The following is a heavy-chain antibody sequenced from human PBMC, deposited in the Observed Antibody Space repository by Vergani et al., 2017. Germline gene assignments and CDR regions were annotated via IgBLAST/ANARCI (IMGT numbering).Heavy chain of an antibody. CDR2: INSDGSST. J-gene: IGHJ6*02. D-gene: IGHD3-3*01. CDR3: ARDLLPNYDFWSGYSHAYYYYYGMDV. Sequence: EVHLVESGGGLVQSGGSLRLFCAVSGFTFSSYWMHWVRQAPGKGLVWVSRINSDGSSTSYADSVKGRFTISRDNAKNTLYLQMNSLRAEDTAVYYCARDLLPNYDFWSGYSHAYYYYYGMDVWGQGTTVTVSS. V-gene: IGHV3-74*01. CDR1: GFTFSSYW.